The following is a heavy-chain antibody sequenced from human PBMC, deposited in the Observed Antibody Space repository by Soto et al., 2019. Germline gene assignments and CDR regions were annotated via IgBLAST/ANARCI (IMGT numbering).Heavy chain of an antibody. CDR3: ARHAPITMIVVVDSSDNWFDP. V-gene: IGHV4-39*01. J-gene: IGHJ5*02. CDR1: GGSISSSSYY. CDR2: IYYSGST. D-gene: IGHD3-22*01. Sequence: PSETLSLTCTVSGGSISSSSYYWGWIRQPPGKGLEWIGSIYYSGSTYYNPSLKSRVTISVDTSKNQFSLKLSSVTAADTAVYYCARHAPITMIVVVDSSDNWFDPWGQGXLVTVYS.